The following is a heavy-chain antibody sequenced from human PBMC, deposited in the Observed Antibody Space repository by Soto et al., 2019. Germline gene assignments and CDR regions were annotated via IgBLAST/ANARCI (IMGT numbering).Heavy chain of an antibody. J-gene: IGHJ3*02. CDR1: GYNFASCW. Sequence: GESLKISCKGSGYNFASCWIGWVRQMPGKGLEWMGIIYPGDSDTRYSPSFQGQVTISADKSIDTAYLQWSSLKASDTAMYYCTRSRVTDGYNPDAFDICGQGTMVTVSS. CDR2: IYPGDSDT. CDR3: TRSRVTDGYNPDAFDI. V-gene: IGHV5-51*01. D-gene: IGHD5-12*01.